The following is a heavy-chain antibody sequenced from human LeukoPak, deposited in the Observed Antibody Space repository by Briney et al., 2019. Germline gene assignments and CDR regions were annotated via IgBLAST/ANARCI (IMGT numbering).Heavy chain of an antibody. CDR3: TRRYGGHSGWAGYHDS. D-gene: IGHD6-19*01. CDR1: GFSFSAYI. V-gene: IGHV3-64*01. Sequence: GGSLRLSCVASGFSFSAYIMHWVRQAPGKGLEDVSAIRSDGSSTFYPNSVKGRFTISRDNSKSTLYLQMGSLRAEDTAVYYCTRRYGGHSGWAGYHDSWGQGTLVTVSS. J-gene: IGHJ4*02. CDR2: IRSDGSST.